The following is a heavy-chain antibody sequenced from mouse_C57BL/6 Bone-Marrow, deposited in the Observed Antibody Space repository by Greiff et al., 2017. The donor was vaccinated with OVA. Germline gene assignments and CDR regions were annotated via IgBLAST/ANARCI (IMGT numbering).Heavy chain of an antibody. CDR2: ISDGGSYT. Sequence: EVMLMESGGGLVKPGGSLKLSCAASGFTFSSYAMSWVRQTPEKRLEWVATISDGGSYTYYPDNVKGRFTISRDNAKNNLYLQMSHLKSEDTAMYYCASAYYSNYVAYWGQGTLVTVSA. CDR1: GFTFSSYA. V-gene: IGHV5-4*03. D-gene: IGHD2-5*01. CDR3: ASAYYSNYVAY. J-gene: IGHJ3*01.